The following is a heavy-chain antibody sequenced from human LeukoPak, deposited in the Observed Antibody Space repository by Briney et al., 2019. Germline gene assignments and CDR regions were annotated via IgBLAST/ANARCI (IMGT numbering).Heavy chain of an antibody. D-gene: IGHD3-10*01. Sequence: GGSLRLSCAASGFTFSSYGMHWVRQAPGKGLEWVAFIRYDGSNKYYADSVKGRFTISRDNSKNTLYLQMNSLRAEDTAVYYCAKDVFPMVRGAIDYWGQGTLVTVSS. V-gene: IGHV3-30*02. CDR1: GFTFSSYG. CDR2: IRYDGSNK. J-gene: IGHJ4*02. CDR3: AKDVFPMVRGAIDY.